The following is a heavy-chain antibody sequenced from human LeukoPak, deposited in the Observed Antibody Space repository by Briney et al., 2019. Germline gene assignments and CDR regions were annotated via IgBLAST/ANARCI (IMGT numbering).Heavy chain of an antibody. J-gene: IGHJ4*02. CDR1: GFIFSNYA. Sequence: GGSLRLSCAASGFIFSNYAMTWVRQAPGKGLQWVSAISGDAIYTYYLDSVKGRFTTSRDNSKTTLFLQMNGLRADDTAVYYCAKNYGTSRPFYDYWGQGIVVTVSS. V-gene: IGHV3-23*01. CDR3: AKNYGTSRPFYDY. CDR2: ISGDAIYT. D-gene: IGHD4-17*01.